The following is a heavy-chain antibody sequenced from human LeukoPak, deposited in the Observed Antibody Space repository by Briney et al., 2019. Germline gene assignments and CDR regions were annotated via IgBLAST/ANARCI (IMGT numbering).Heavy chain of an antibody. V-gene: IGHV3-48*03. Sequence: GGSLRLSCAASGFTFSSYEMNWVRHAPGKGLEWVSYISSSGSTIYYADSVKGRFTISRDNAKNSLYPQMNSLRAEDTAVYYCAREQWLVRQFDYWGQGTLVTVSS. D-gene: IGHD6-19*01. CDR3: AREQWLVRQFDY. CDR2: ISSSGSTI. J-gene: IGHJ4*02. CDR1: GFTFSSYE.